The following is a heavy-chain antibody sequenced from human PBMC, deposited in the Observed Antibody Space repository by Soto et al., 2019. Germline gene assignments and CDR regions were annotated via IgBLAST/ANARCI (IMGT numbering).Heavy chain of an antibody. Sequence: QVQLQESGPGLVKPSQTLSLTCTVSGGSISSGGYYWSWIRQHPGKGLEWIGYIYYSGSTYYNPSLQSRVTISVDTSKNQSSLKLSSVTAADTAVYYCARGRTSSPTPGDYWGQGTLVTVSS. V-gene: IGHV4-31*03. D-gene: IGHD2-2*01. CDR2: IYYSGST. CDR3: ARGRTSSPTPGDY. J-gene: IGHJ4*02. CDR1: GGSISSGGYY.